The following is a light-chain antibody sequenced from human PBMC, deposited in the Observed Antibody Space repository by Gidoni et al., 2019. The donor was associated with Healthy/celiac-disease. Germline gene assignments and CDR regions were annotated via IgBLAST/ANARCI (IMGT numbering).Light chain of an antibody. CDR2: EVS. CDR1: SGDVGSYNR. CDR3: SSYTSSSTLV. Sequence: QSALTQPPSVSGSPGQSVTISCTGTSGDVGSYNRVSWYQQPPGTAPKLMLYEVSHRPSGVPDRFSGSKSGTTASLTISGLQAEDEADYYCSSYTSSSTLVFGGGTKLTVL. V-gene: IGLV2-18*02. J-gene: IGLJ2*01.